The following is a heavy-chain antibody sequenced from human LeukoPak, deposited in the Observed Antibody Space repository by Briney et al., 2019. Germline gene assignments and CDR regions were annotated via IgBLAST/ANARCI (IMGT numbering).Heavy chain of an antibody. CDR3: ARVRISPMVRGVIAP. Sequence: SETLSLTCAVYGGSFSGYYWSWIRQPPGKGLEWIGEINHSGSPNYNPSLKSRGTISVDPYKHQYYVKPSSVTAADTAVYYCARVRISPMVRGVIAPWGQGTLVTVSS. CDR2: INHSGSP. D-gene: IGHD3-10*01. J-gene: IGHJ5*02. V-gene: IGHV4-34*01. CDR1: GGSFSGYY.